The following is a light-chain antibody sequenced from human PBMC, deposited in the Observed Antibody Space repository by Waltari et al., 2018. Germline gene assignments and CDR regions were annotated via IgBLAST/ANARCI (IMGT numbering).Light chain of an antibody. Sequence: EIVLTQSPATLSLSPGGRATLSCRASQTITGSWLTWYHQKPGQAPRLLIYGASNRAPGIPDRFSGSGSGTDFTLTISRLEPEDSAVYYCQQYDGSVVTFGGGTKVEIK. CDR1: QTITGSW. V-gene: IGKV3-20*01. CDR2: GAS. CDR3: QQYDGSVVT. J-gene: IGKJ4*01.